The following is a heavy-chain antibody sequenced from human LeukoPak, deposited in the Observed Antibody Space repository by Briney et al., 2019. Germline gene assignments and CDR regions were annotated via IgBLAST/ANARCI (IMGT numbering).Heavy chain of an antibody. CDR2: ISGGGGST. D-gene: IGHD3-22*01. V-gene: IGHV3-23*01. J-gene: IGHJ4*02. CDR1: GFTFSSYA. Sequence: GGSLRLSCAASGFTFSSYAMSWVRQAPGKGLEWVSAISGGGGSTYYADSVKGRFTISRDNSKNTLYLQMNSLRAEDTAIYYCAKLIDSYDSSGYFDYFDYWGQGTLVTVSS. CDR3: AKLIDSYDSSGYFDYFDY.